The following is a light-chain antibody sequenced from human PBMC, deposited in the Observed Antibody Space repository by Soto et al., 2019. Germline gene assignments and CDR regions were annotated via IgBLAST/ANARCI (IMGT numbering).Light chain of an antibody. CDR1: NSNIGSNV. CDR2: SNN. V-gene: IGLV1-44*01. CDR3: ATWDDSLNVFYV. Sequence: QSPLTQPPSASGAPGQRFTISCSGSNSNIGSNVVNWYQQLPGSAPRFLISSNNHRPSGVPDRFSASKSGTSASLAISGLQSEDEGEYYCATWDDSLNVFYVFGTGTKVTVL. J-gene: IGLJ1*01.